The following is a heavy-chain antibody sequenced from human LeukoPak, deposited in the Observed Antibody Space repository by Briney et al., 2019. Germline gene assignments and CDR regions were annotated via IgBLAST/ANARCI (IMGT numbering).Heavy chain of an antibody. CDR3: ARDTGDSLIDY. CDR2: ISSSSSTI. Sequence: GGSLRLSCAASGFTFSSYSMNWVRQAPGKGLEWVSYISSSSSTIYYADSVKGRFTISRDNSKNTLYLQMNSLRAEDTAVYYCARDTGDSLIDYWGQGTLVTVSS. CDR1: GFTFSSYS. J-gene: IGHJ4*02. D-gene: IGHD5-12*01. V-gene: IGHV3-48*01.